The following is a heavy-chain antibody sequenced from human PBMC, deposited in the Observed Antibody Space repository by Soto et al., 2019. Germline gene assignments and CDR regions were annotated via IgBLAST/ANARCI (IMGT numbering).Heavy chain of an antibody. CDR2: IYYSGST. CDR3: ARLYDSSGYYIIYYWYFDL. J-gene: IGHJ2*01. D-gene: IGHD3-22*01. CDR1: GGSISSYY. V-gene: IGHV4-59*01. Sequence: SETLSLTCTVSGGSISSYYWSWIRQPPGKGLEWIVYIYYSGSTNYNPSLKSRVTISVDTSKNQFSLKLSSVTAADTAVYYCARLYDSSGYYIIYYWYFDLWGRGTLVTVS.